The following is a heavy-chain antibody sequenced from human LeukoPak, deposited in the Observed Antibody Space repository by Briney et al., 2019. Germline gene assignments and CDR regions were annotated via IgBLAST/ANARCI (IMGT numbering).Heavy chain of an antibody. V-gene: IGHV4-39*01. D-gene: IGHD3-9*01. CDR1: GGSISSSSYY. Sequence: SETLSLTCTVSGGSISSSSYYWGWIRQPPGKGLEWIGSIYYSGSTYYNPSLKSRVTISVDTSKNQFSLKLSSVTAADTAVYYCARHPPRLGGGPFDYWGQGTLVTVSS. J-gene: IGHJ4*02. CDR3: ARHPPRLGGGPFDY. CDR2: IYYSGST.